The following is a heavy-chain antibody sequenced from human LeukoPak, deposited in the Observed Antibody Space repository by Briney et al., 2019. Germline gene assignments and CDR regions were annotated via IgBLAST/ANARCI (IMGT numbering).Heavy chain of an antibody. CDR3: AREVGGYSYGRTGLYYYGMDV. CDR1: GFTFGDYG. CDR2: IYSGGST. V-gene: IGHV3-53*04. D-gene: IGHD5-18*01. Sequence: PGRSLRLSCTGSGFTFGDYGMSWVRQAPGKGLEWVSVIYSGGSTYYADSVKGRFTISRHNSKNTLYLQMNSLRAEDTAVYYCAREVGGYSYGRTGLYYYGMDVWGQGTTVTVSS. J-gene: IGHJ6*02.